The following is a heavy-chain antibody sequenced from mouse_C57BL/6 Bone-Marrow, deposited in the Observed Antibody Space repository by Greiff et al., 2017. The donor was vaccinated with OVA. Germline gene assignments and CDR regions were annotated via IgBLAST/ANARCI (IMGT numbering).Heavy chain of an antibody. CDR2: IDPENGDT. D-gene: IGHD2-3*01. CDR3: TRWLLPYWYFDV. J-gene: IGHJ1*03. CDR1: GFNIKDDY. Sequence: EVQLQQSGAELVRPGASVKLSCTASGFNIKDDYMHWVKQRPEQGLEWIGWIDPENGDTESASKLQGTATLTADTSSNTAYLQRSSLTSEDTAVYYCTRWLLPYWYFDVWGTGTTVTVSS. V-gene: IGHV14-4*01.